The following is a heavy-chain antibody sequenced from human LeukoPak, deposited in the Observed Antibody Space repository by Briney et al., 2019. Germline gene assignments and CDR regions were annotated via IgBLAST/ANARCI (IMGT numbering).Heavy chain of an antibody. CDR3: AKDFGRFGELLSYYFDY. CDR2: IWYDGSNK. V-gene: IGHV3-33*06. Sequence: GRSLRPSCAASGFTFSSYGMHWVRQAPGKGLEWVAVIWYDGSNKYYADSVKGRFTISRDNSKNTLYLQMNSLRAEDTAVYYCAKDFGRFGELLSYYFDYWGQGTLVTVSS. J-gene: IGHJ4*02. CDR1: GFTFSSYG. D-gene: IGHD3-10*01.